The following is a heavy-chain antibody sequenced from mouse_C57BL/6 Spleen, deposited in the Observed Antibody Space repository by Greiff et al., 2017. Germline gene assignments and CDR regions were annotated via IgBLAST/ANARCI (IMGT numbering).Heavy chain of an antibody. CDR3: ARLYYDSYYFDY. Sequence: EVQGVESGGGLVQPGGSLKLSCAASGFTFSDYYMYWVRQTPEKRLEWVAYISNGGGSTYYPDNVKGRFTISRDNAKNTLYLQMSRLKSADTAMYYCARLYYDSYYFDYWGQGTTLTVSS. CDR2: ISNGGGST. J-gene: IGHJ2*01. D-gene: IGHD2-4*01. CDR1: GFTFSDYY. V-gene: IGHV5-12*01.